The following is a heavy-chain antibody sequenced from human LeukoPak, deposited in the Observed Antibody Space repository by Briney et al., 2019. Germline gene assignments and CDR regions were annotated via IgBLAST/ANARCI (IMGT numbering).Heavy chain of an antibody. CDR2: MNPNSGNT. D-gene: IGHD3-22*01. CDR1: GYTITSYD. J-gene: IGHJ3*02. CDR3: ARDMIVAPGDASDI. V-gene: IGHV1-8*03. Sequence: ASVKVSCKASGYTITSYDINWVRQATGQGLEWMGWMNPNSGNTGYAQKFQGRVTITRNTSISTAYMELSSLRSEDTAVYYCARDMIVAPGDASDIWGQGTMVTVSS.